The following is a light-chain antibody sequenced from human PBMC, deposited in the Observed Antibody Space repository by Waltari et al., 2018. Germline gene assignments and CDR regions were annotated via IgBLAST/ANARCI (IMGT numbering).Light chain of an antibody. Sequence: DIQMTQSPSSLSASVGDRVTITCRASQDISNYLNWYQQKPGKAPKLLIYDASNLETGVPSRFSGSGSRTDFTFTISSLQPEDIATYYCQQYDNLPRTFGQGTKVEIK. CDR3: QQYDNLPRT. CDR1: QDISNY. CDR2: DAS. V-gene: IGKV1-33*01. J-gene: IGKJ1*01.